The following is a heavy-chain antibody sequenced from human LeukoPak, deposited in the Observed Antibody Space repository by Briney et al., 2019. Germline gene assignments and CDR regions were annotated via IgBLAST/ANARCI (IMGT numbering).Heavy chain of an antibody. J-gene: IGHJ6*03. CDR2: ISWDGGST. Sequence: GGSLRLSCAASGFTFDDYAMHWVRQAPGKGLEWVSLISWDGGSTYYADSVKGRFTISRDNSKNSLYLQMNSLRAEDTALYYCAKDGSPNYSHYYMDVWGRGTTVTVSS. CDR3: AKDGSPNYSHYYMDV. D-gene: IGHD1-26*01. V-gene: IGHV3-43D*03. CDR1: GFTFDDYA.